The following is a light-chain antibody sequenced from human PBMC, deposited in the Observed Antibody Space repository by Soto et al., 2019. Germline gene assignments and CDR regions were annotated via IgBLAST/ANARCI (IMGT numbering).Light chain of an antibody. CDR2: EVT. CDR3: SSFTSSRTYV. Sequence: QSALTQPPSVSGSPGQSVTISCTGTSSDVGIYNRVSWYQQPPGTAPKLMIYEVTNRPSGVPDRFSGSKSGNTASLTISGLQAEDEADYYCSSFTSSRTYVFGTGTKVTVL. V-gene: IGLV2-18*02. CDR1: SSDVGIYNR. J-gene: IGLJ1*01.